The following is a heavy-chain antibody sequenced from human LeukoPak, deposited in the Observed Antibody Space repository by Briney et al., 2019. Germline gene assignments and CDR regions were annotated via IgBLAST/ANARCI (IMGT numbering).Heavy chain of an antibody. J-gene: IGHJ6*03. D-gene: IGHD2-2*01. Sequence: ASVKVSCKASGYTFTGYYMHWVRQAPGQGLEWMGWINPNSGGTNYAQKFQGRVTMTRDTSISTAYMELSRLRSDDTAVYYCARGDCSSTSCIYYYYYMDVWGKGTTVTVSS. CDR2: INPNSGGT. CDR1: GYTFTGYY. CDR3: ARGDCSSTSCIYYYYYMDV. V-gene: IGHV1-2*02.